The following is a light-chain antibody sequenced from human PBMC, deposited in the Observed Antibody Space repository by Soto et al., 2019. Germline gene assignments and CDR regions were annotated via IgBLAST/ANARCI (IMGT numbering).Light chain of an antibody. V-gene: IGKV3D-15*01. CDR3: LQDINYPWT. Sequence: EMVTSHSPSVLSVSPDALATLSFRASQSVSSYLAWYQQKPGQAPRLLIYGASTRATGIPARFSGSGSGTEFTLTISSLQSEDSATYYCLQDINYPWTFGQGTKVDIK. CDR2: GAS. J-gene: IGKJ1*01. CDR1: QSVSSY.